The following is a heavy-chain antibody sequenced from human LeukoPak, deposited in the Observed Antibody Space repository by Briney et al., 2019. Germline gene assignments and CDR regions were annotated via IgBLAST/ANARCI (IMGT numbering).Heavy chain of an antibody. J-gene: IGHJ4*02. Sequence: GGSLRLPCAASGFTFTSYAMNWVRRAPGKGLEWVSGISGSGGITYYADSVKGRFTISRDNSKNTLFLQMNTLRAEDTAIYYCAKGGSNWNYVPDCWGQGTSVTVSS. CDR1: GFTFTSYA. V-gene: IGHV3-23*01. CDR3: AKGGSNWNYVPDC. D-gene: IGHD1-7*01. CDR2: ISGSGGIT.